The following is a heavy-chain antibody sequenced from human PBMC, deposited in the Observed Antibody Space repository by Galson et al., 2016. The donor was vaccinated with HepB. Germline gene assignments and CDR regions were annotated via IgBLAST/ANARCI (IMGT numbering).Heavy chain of an antibody. V-gene: IGHV1-18*01. J-gene: IGHJ6*02. CDR3: ARVPRPLYESTGFHFYGMDV. CDR1: GYTFNNYV. CDR2: ISAYNGKT. Sequence: SVKVSCKASGYTFNNYVISWVRQAPGQGLEWVGWISAYNGKTNFPEKYLGRVTLTTDTSTRTAYMELRSLRSGDTAVDYCARVPRPLYESTGFHFYGMDVWGQGTTVTVSS. D-gene: IGHD2-8*02.